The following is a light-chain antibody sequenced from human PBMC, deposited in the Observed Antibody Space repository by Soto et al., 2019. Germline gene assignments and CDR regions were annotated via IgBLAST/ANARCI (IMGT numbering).Light chain of an antibody. CDR3: QQSHTTPLT. CDR1: QSISTY. CDR2: TAS. V-gene: IGKV1-39*01. J-gene: IGKJ4*01. Sequence: DIQMTQSPSSLSASVGDRVTITCRASQSISTYLNWYQQKPGKAPKVLIYTASTLQSGVPSRFSGSGSGTDFTLTISSLQSEDIATYFCQQSHTTPLTFGGGTKVEIK.